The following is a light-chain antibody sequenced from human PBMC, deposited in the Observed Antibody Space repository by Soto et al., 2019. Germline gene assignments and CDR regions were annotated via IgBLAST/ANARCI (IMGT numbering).Light chain of an antibody. J-gene: IGKJ1*01. Sequence: DIPITQSPSTLSGSVGDRVTITCRASQTISSWLAWYQQKPGKAPKLLIYKASHLESGVPSRFSGSGSGTEFTLTISSLQPGDFATYYCQHYNSFPPAFGQGTKVDIK. CDR1: QTISSW. CDR3: QHYNSFPPA. CDR2: KAS. V-gene: IGKV1-5*03.